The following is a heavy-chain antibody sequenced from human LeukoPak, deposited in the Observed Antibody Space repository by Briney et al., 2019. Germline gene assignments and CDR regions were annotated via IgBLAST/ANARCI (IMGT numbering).Heavy chain of an antibody. J-gene: IGHJ4*02. Sequence: PSETLSLTCSVSSGSIKKYYWSWIRQPPGKALEWIGYMYHGGSAHYSPSLQSRVTISIDTSRNQISLKVVSVTAADTATYFCARVRGQLWPPDYWGQGTQVIVAS. V-gene: IGHV4-59*01. CDR2: MYHGGSA. CDR3: ARVRGQLWPPDY. CDR1: SGSIKKYY. D-gene: IGHD1-1*01.